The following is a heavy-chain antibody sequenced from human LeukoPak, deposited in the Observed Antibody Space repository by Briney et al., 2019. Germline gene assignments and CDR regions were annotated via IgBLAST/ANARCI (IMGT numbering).Heavy chain of an antibody. CDR3: ARDAGGRTQREGWFDP. Sequence: GGSLRLSCAASGFSFRTYSMNWVRQAPGKGLEWVSSINSDSIWIYYADSVRGRFTISRDNTRNSLYLQMNSLRVEDTAVYYCARDAGGRTQREGWFDPWGQGTLVTVSS. CDR1: GFSFRTYS. CDR2: INSDSIWI. V-gene: IGHV3-21*01. J-gene: IGHJ5*02. D-gene: IGHD1-26*01.